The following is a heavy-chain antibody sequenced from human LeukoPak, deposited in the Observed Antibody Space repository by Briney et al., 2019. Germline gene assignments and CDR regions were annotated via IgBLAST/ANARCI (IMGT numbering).Heavy chain of an antibody. CDR1: GYSFTSYW. D-gene: IGHD5-12*01. V-gene: IGHV5-51*01. Sequence: GESLKISCKGSGYSFTSYWIGWVRQMPGKGLEWMGIIYPGDSDTRYSPSFQGQVTISADKSISTAYLQWSSLKASDTAMYYCARQGGYDSRYYYGMDVWGQGTTVTVSS. CDR3: ARQGGYDSRYYYGMDV. J-gene: IGHJ6*02. CDR2: IYPGDSDT.